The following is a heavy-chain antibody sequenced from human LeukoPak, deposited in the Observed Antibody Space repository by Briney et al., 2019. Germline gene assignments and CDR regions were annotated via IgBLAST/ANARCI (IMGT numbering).Heavy chain of an antibody. CDR3: ARDRAARPLDY. CDR1: GFTFSSYW. V-gene: IGHV3-74*01. Sequence: GGSLRLSCAVSGFTFSSYWMHWVRQAPGKGLVWVSRIDRDGSRINYADSVKGRFTISRDNAKNSLYLQMNSLRAEDTAVYYCARDRAARPLDYWGQGTLVTVSS. J-gene: IGHJ4*02. D-gene: IGHD6-6*01. CDR2: IDRDGSRI.